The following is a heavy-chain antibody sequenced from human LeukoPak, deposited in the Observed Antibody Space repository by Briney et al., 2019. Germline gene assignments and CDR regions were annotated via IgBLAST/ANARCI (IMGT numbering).Heavy chain of an antibody. CDR3: ARDRWELPYYFDY. V-gene: IGHV3-21*01. Sequence: GGSLRLSCAASGFTFSSYSMNWVRQAPGKGLEWVSSISSSSSYIYYADSVKGRFTISRDNAKNSLYLQMNSLRAEDTAVYYCARDRWELPYYFDYWGQGTLVTVSS. CDR1: GFTFSSYS. D-gene: IGHD1-26*01. J-gene: IGHJ4*02. CDR2: ISSSSSYI.